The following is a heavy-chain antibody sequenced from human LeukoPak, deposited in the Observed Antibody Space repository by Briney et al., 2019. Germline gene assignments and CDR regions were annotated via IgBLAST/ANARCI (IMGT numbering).Heavy chain of an antibody. Sequence: ASVKVSCKASGYTFTGYYMHWVRQAPGQGLEWMGWINPNSGDTNYAQKFQGRVTMTRDTSISTAYMELSRLRFDDTAVYYCARDNSGWKGGNWFDPWGQGTLVTVSS. CDR3: ARDNSGWKGGNWFDP. CDR1: GYTFTGYY. D-gene: IGHD6-19*01. CDR2: INPNSGDT. J-gene: IGHJ5*02. V-gene: IGHV1-2*02.